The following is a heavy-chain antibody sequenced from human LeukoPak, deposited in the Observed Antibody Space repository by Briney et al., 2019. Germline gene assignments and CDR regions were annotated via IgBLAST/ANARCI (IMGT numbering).Heavy chain of an antibody. Sequence: GASVKVSCKASGYIFTSYGISWVRQAPGQGLEWMGWISIYNGNANYVQKFQGRIIMTTDTPTSTAYMELRNLRSDDTAVYYCARVQPHRIHYDNSDYPTRNDYWGQGTLVTVSS. J-gene: IGHJ4*02. CDR2: ISIYNGNA. CDR1: GYIFTSYG. V-gene: IGHV1-18*01. CDR3: ARVQPHRIHYDNSDYPTRNDY. D-gene: IGHD3-22*01.